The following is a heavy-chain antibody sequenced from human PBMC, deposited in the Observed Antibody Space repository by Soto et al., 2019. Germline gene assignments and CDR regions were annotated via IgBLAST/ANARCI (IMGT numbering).Heavy chain of an antibody. Sequence: QVQLQQWGAGLLKPSETLSLTCAVYGGSFSGYYWSWIRQPPGKGLEWIGEINHSGSTNYNPSLKSRVTISVDTSKNQFSLKLSSVTAADTAVYYCARSYYDSSGYFYYYGMDVWGQGTTVTVSS. CDR1: GGSFSGYY. J-gene: IGHJ6*02. V-gene: IGHV4-34*01. CDR2: INHSGST. D-gene: IGHD3-22*01. CDR3: ARSYYDSSGYFYYYGMDV.